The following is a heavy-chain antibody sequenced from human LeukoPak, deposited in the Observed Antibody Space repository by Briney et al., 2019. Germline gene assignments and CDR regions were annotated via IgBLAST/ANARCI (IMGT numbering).Heavy chain of an antibody. CDR3: TRGGRYTSYYWQY. CDR1: ELIFTDFC. J-gene: IGHJ4*02. V-gene: IGHV3-7*01. D-gene: IGHD1-26*01. CDR2: IKKDGSEQ. Sequence: PGGSLRLSCVASELIFTDFCMTWVRHSRGKGLQWVATIKKDGSEQYYVDSVKGRFTISRDNAENTLYLHMNSLRAEDTAVYYRTRGGRYTSYYWQYWGLGTLVTVSS.